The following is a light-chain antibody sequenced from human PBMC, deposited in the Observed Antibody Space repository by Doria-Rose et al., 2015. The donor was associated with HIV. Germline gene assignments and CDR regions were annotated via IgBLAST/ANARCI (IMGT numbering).Light chain of an antibody. CDR2: DGS. CDR3: HQYGTSWT. J-gene: IGKJ1*01. Sequence: TQSPGTLSLSPGERATLSCRASQSFSSTYLAWYQQKPGQAPSLLIYDGSTRATXXPDRFSASGSGTDFTLTINRLEPEDFALYYCHQYGTSWTFGQGTKVEI. V-gene: IGKV3-20*01. CDR1: QSFSSTY.